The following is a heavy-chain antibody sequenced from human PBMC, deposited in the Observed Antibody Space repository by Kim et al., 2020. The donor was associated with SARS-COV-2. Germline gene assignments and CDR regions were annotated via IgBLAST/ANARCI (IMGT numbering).Heavy chain of an antibody. J-gene: IGHJ4*02. D-gene: IGHD6-19*01. Sequence: YADSVKGRFTISRDNAKNSLYLQMNRLRAEDTAVYYCARAYSSGWAYFDYWGQGTLVTVSS. V-gene: IGHV3-21*01. CDR3: ARAYSSGWAYFDY.